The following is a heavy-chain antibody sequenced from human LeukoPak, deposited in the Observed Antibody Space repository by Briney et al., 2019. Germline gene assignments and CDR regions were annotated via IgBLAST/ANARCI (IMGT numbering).Heavy chain of an antibody. Sequence: AGGSLRLSCAASGFTFSSYAMSWVRQAPGKGLEWVSAISGSGGSTYYADSVKGRFTISRDNSKNTLYLQMNSLRAEDTAVYYCAKDITMAPYGMDVWGQGTTVTVSS. CDR1: GFTFSSYA. V-gene: IGHV3-23*01. CDR2: ISGSGGST. CDR3: AKDITMAPYGMDV. D-gene: IGHD3-10*01. J-gene: IGHJ6*02.